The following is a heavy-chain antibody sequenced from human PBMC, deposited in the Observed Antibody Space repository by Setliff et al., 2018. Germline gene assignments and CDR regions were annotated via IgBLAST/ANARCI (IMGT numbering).Heavy chain of an antibody. D-gene: IGHD5-18*01. CDR3: ARLPPLHTPMALTFDY. CDR2: MYYSGDT. V-gene: IGHV4-59*08. J-gene: IGHJ4*02. Sequence: PSETLTLTCPVSGGSVRGYYWSWIRQPPGKGLEWIGYMYYSGDTNYNPSLKSRVTISVDTLKNQFSLELRSVTAADTAVYYCARLPPLHTPMALTFDYWGQGILVTVSS. CDR1: GGSVRGYY.